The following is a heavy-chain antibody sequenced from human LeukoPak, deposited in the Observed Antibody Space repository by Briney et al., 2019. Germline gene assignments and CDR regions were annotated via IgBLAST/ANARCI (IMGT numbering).Heavy chain of an antibody. CDR2: INAGNGNT. CDR1: GYTFTSYA. D-gene: IGHD1-26*01. Sequence: ASVKVSCKASGYTFTSYAMHWVRQAPGQRLEWMGWINAGNGNTKYSQKFQGRVTITRDTSASTAYMELSSLRPEDTAVYYCARSSGSRSYELFDYWGQGTLVTVSS. V-gene: IGHV1-3*01. CDR3: ARSSGSRSYELFDY. J-gene: IGHJ4*02.